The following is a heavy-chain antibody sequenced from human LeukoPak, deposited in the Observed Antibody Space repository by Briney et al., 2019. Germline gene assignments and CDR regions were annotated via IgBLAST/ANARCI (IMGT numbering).Heavy chain of an antibody. CDR2: IYYSGST. J-gene: IGHJ4*02. V-gene: IGHV4-39*07. D-gene: IGHD1-1*01. CDR3: ARGPMERPAGFDY. Sequence: PSETLSLTCTVSGGSISSSSYYWGWIRQPPGKGLEWIGSIYYSGSTYYNPSLKSRVTISVDTSKNQFSLKLSSVTASDTAVYYCARGPMERPAGFDYWGQGTLVTVSS. CDR1: GGSISSSSYY.